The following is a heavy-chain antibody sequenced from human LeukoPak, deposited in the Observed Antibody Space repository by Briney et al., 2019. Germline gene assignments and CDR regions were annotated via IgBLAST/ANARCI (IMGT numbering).Heavy chain of an antibody. D-gene: IGHD3-22*01. CDR2: ISGSGGST. J-gene: IGHJ4*02. V-gene: IGHV3-23*01. Sequence: GGSLRLSCAASGFTYSNYAMSWVRQAPGKGLEWVSAISGSGGSTYYADSVKGRFTISRDNSKNTLYLQMNSLRAEDTAVYYCAKDYYDSSGLYDYWGQGTLVTVSS. CDR3: AKDYYDSSGLYDY. CDR1: GFTYSNYA.